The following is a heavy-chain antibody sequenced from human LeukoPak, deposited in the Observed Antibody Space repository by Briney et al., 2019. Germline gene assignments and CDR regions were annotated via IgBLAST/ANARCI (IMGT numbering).Heavy chain of an antibody. D-gene: IGHD6-19*01. V-gene: IGHV1-3*01. CDR1: GYTFTSYA. J-gene: IGHJ4*02. CDR2: INAGNGNT. CDR3: AREGIYSSGWHGNFDY. Sequence: ASVKVSCKASGYTFTSYAMHWVRQAPGQRLEWMGWINAGNGNTKYSQKFQGRVTITRDTSASTAYMELSSLRSEDTAVYYCAREGIYSSGWHGNFDYWGQGTLVTVSS.